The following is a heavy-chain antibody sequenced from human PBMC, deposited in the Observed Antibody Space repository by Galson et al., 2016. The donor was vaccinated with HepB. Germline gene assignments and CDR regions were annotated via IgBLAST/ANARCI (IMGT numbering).Heavy chain of an antibody. V-gene: IGHV1-69*13. CDR2: IIPIFGTA. CDR3: ARQPRIAVAGTFYYGMDV. Sequence: SVKVSCKASGGTFSSYAISWVRQAPGQGLEWMGGIIPIFGTANYAQKFQGRVTITADEFTSKAYMELSSLRSEDTAVYYCARQPRIAVAGTFYYGMDVWGQGTTVTVSS. D-gene: IGHD6-19*01. J-gene: IGHJ6*02. CDR1: GGTFSSYA.